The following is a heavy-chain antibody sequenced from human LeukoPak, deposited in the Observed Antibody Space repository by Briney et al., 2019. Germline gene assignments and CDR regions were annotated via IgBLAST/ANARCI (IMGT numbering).Heavy chain of an antibody. V-gene: IGHV3-23*01. CDR1: GFTFSSYA. CDR2: ISGSGGST. J-gene: IGHJ3*01. CDR3: ARRYCSTCPTGHAFDL. D-gene: IGHD2-2*01. Sequence: GGSLRLSCAASGFTFSSYAMSWVRQAPGKGLEWASAISGSGGSTYYADSVKGRFTISRDNSKNTLYLQLNSLRAEDTAVYYCARRYCSTCPTGHAFDLWGQGTMVTVSS.